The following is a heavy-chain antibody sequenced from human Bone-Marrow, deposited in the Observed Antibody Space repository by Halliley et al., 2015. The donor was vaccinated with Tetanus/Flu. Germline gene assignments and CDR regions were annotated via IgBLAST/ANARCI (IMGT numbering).Heavy chain of an antibody. D-gene: IGHD5-18*01. Sequence: KGRGGFSCISCDGSYTRDADSLKGRFTISRDNSKNSLYLKKNSLRAEDTAVYCCARSGYSYDFDYWGQGAPVTFSS. J-gene: IGHJ4*02. CDR2: ISCDGSYT. CDR3: ARSGYSYDFDY. V-gene: IGHV3-11*03.